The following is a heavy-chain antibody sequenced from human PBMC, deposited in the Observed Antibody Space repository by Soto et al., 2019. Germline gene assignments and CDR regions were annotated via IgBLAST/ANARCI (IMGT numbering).Heavy chain of an antibody. J-gene: IGHJ6*03. CDR1: GFTFSNFA. Sequence: GGSLRLSCAASGFTFSNFAMSWVRQAPGKGLEWVSGISWNSDTTGYADSVKGRFTISRDNAKNSLYLQMSSLRAEDTALYYCARGLGFSFYYIEVWGKGTTVTVSS. V-gene: IGHV3-9*01. D-gene: IGHD6-25*01. CDR3: ARGLGFSFYYIEV. CDR2: ISWNSDTT.